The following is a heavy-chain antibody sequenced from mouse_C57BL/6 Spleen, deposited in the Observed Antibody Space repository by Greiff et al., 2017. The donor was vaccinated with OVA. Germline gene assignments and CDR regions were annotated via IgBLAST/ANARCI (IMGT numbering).Heavy chain of an antibody. CDR1: GYSFTGYY. V-gene: IGHV1-42*01. D-gene: IGHD1-1*01. CDR2: INPSTGGT. J-gene: IGHJ4*01. CDR3: ATTVVDY. Sequence: VQLQQSGPELVKPGASVKISCKASGYSFTGYYMNWVKQSPEKSLEWIGEINPSTGGTTYNQKFKAKATLTVDKSSSTAYMQLKSLTSEDSAVYYCATTVVDYWGQGTSVTVSS.